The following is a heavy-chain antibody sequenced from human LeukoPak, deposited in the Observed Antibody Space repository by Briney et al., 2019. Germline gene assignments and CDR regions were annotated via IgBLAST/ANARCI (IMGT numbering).Heavy chain of an antibody. Sequence: PSETLSLTCTVSGGSISSSSYYWGWIRQAPGKGLEWIGEINDSGSSNYKASLRSRVTISVDTSKSQFFLKLSSVTASDTAVYYCARASKGTYYDSGGYYGYWGQGTLVTVSS. V-gene: IGHV4-39*07. J-gene: IGHJ4*02. CDR3: ARASKGTYYDSGGYYGY. D-gene: IGHD3-22*01. CDR1: GGSISSSSYY. CDR2: INDSGSS.